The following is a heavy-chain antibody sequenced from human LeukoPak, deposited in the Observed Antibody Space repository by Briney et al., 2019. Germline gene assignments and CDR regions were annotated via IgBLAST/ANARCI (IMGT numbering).Heavy chain of an antibody. CDR1: GFTFSSYG. V-gene: IGHV3-30*02. D-gene: IGHD3-10*01. J-gene: IGHJ6*03. CDR3: AKDYRYYGSGSHMDV. CDR2: IRYDGSNK. Sequence: GGSLRLSCAASGFTFSSYGMHWVRQAPGKGLEWVAFIRYDGSNKYYADSVKGRFTISRDNSKNTLYLQMNSLRAEDTAVYYCAKDYRYYGSGSHMDVWGKGTTVTISS.